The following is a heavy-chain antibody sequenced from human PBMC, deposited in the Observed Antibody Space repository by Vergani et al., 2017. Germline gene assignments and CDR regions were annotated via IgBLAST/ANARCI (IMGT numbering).Heavy chain of an antibody. CDR2: INSDGSST. Sequence: EVQLVESGEGLVQPGGSLRLSCAASGFTFSSYWMHWVRQAPGKGLVWVSRINSDGSSTSYADSVKGRFTISRDNAKNTLYLQMNSLRAEDTAVYYCARDLLPNYDFWSGYSHAYYYYYGMDVWGQGTTVTVSS. CDR1: GFTFSSYW. D-gene: IGHD3-3*01. CDR3: ARDLLPNYDFWSGYSHAYYYYYGMDV. V-gene: IGHV3-74*01. J-gene: IGHJ6*02.